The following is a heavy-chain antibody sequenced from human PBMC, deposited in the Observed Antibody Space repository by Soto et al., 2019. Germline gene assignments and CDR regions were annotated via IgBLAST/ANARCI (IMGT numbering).Heavy chain of an antibody. CDR2: VTVTGGST. CDR3: AGQRSPEAWFDP. V-gene: IGHV3-23*01. D-gene: IGHD3-10*01. Sequence: GGSLRLSCAASAISFNTYGVTWVRQAPGKGLEGVSTVTVTGGSTYYADSVKGRFTISRDRSNYTVSLLLNSLRVEDTAIYYCAGQRSPEAWFDPWGQGTLVTVSS. CDR1: AISFNTYG. J-gene: IGHJ5*02.